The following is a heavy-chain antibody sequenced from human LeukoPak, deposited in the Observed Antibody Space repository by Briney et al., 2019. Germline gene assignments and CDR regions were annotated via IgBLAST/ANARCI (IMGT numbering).Heavy chain of an antibody. D-gene: IGHD2-8*01. Sequence: ASVKVSCKASGYTFTGYYMHWVRQAPGQGLEWMGWINPNSGGTNYAQKFQGRVTMTRDTSISTAYMELSSLRSDDTAVFYCARRMSSGYYFDYWGQRTLVTVSS. CDR2: INPNSGGT. V-gene: IGHV1-2*02. CDR3: ARRMSSGYYFDY. J-gene: IGHJ4*02. CDR1: GYTFTGYY.